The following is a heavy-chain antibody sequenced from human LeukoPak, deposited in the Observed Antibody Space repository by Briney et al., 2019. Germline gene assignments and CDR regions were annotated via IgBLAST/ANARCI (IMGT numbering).Heavy chain of an antibody. V-gene: IGHV3-74*01. CDR3: ARGYYDSSGYFKVGYNWFDP. J-gene: IGHJ5*02. Sequence: GGSLRLSCAASGFTFSSYWMHWVRQAPGKGLVWVSRINSDRSSTSYADSVKGRFTISRDNAKNTLYLQMNSLRAEETAVYYCARGYYDSSGYFKVGYNWFDPWGQGTLVTVSS. CDR2: INSDRSST. D-gene: IGHD3-22*01. CDR1: GFTFSSYW.